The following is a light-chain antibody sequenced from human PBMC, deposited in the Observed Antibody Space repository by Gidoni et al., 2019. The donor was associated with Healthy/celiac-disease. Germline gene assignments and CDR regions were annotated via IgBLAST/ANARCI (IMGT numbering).Light chain of an antibody. V-gene: IGKV1-8*01. J-gene: IGKJ4*01. CDR1: QGISSY. CDR3: QQYDSYPQLT. CDR2: AAS. Sequence: AIRMTQSPSSLSASTGDRVTITCRASQGISSYLAWYQQKPGKAPKLLIYAASTLQSGVPARFSGSGSGTDFTLTISCLQSEDFATDYCQQYDSYPQLTFGGGTKVEIK.